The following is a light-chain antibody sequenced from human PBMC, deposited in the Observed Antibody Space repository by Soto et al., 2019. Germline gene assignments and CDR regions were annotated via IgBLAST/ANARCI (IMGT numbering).Light chain of an antibody. CDR1: QSINSN. J-gene: IGKJ1*01. V-gene: IGKV1-39*01. Sequence: DIQMTQSPSSLSASVGDRVTITCRASQSINSNLHWYQQKPGKAPKLLLYVASSLQSGVPSRFSGXXXGTXFTLTISSLQPEDFATYYCHQSYATPRTFGQGTKVEIK. CDR3: HQSYATPRT. CDR2: VAS.